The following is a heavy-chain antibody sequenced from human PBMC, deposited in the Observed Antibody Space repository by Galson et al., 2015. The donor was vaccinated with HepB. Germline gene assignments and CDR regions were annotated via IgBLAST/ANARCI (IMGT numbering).Heavy chain of an antibody. CDR2: IIPKLTIT. CDR3: ATEDPYYIDSSGYSPS. Sequence: SVKVSCKAYGGTYSDYAISWVRQAPGQGLEWMGRIIPKLTITNYAQRFQDRVTITADKSPNTAYMELRSLRSEDTAVYYCATEDPYYIDSSGYSPSWGQGTLVTVSS. J-gene: IGHJ5*02. V-gene: IGHV1-69*04. CDR1: GGTYSDYA. D-gene: IGHD3-22*01.